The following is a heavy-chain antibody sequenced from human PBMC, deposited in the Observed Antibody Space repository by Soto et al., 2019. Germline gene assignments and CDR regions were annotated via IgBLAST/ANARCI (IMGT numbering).Heavy chain of an antibody. V-gene: IGHV1-69*01. CDR1: GGTFSSYA. CDR2: IIPIFGTA. CDR3: ARSPGGYYDSSGYFAY. J-gene: IGHJ4*02. D-gene: IGHD3-22*01. Sequence: QVQLVQSGAEVKKPGSSVKVSCKASGGTFSSYAISWVRQAPGQGLEWMGGIIPIFGTANYAQKFQGRVTITAEESTSTAYMELSSLRSEDTAVYYCARSPGGYYDSSGYFAYWGQGTLVTFSS.